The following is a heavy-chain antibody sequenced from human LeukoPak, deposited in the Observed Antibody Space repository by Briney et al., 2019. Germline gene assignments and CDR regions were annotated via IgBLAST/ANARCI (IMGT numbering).Heavy chain of an antibody. CDR1: GGRFKSYG. V-gene: IGHV1-2*02. D-gene: IGHD3-22*01. J-gene: IGHJ1*01. Sequence: ASVKVSCKTIGGRFKSYGFSWVRQAPGQGLEWMGWIDPNSGDTNFAQKFQGRVTMTRDTSISTVYMELSRLRSDDTAVFYCARGYYDSSDFEYFQHWGQGTLVTVSS. CDR2: IDPNSGDT. CDR3: ARGYYDSSDFEYFQH.